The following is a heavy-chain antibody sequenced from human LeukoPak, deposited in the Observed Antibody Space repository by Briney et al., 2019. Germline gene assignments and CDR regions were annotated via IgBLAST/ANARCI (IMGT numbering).Heavy chain of an antibody. CDR3: AGVVVPAAMRYYYYYMDV. CDR1: GGTFSSYA. CDR2: IIPIFGTA. J-gene: IGHJ6*03. V-gene: IGHV1-69*05. D-gene: IGHD2-2*01. Sequence: SVKVSCKASGGTFSSYAISWVRQAPGQGLEWMGGIIPIFGTANYAQKFQGGVTITTDESTSTAYMELSSLRSEDTAVYYCAGVVVPAAMRYYYYYMDVWGKGTTVTVSS.